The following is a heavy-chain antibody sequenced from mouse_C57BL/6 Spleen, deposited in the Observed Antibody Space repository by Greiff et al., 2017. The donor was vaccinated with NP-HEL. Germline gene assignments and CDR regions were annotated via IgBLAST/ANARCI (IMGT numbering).Heavy chain of an antibody. J-gene: IGHJ4*01. CDR2: IYPGSGNT. V-gene: IGHV1-76*01. Sequence: VQLQQSGAELVRPGASVKLSCKASGYTFTDYYINWVKQRPGQGLEWIARIYPGSGNTYYNEKFKGKATLTAEKSSSTAYMQLSSLTSEDSAVYFCARRYGYYYAMDYWGQGTSVTVSS. CDR3: ARRYGYYYAMDY. CDR1: GYTFTDYY. D-gene: IGHD1-1*02.